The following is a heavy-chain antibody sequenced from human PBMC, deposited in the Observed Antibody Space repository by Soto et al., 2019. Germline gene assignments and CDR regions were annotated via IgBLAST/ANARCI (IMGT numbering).Heavy chain of an antibody. V-gene: IGHV4-4*02. Sequence: QVQLQESGPGLVKPSGTLALTCAVSGGSISISHWWSWVRQPPGKGLEWIGEIYHSGSTNYNPSLKSRVTISVDKSKNQFSLNLSSVTAADTAVYYCARTMITFGGVIRAHGNWGQGTLVTVSS. CDR3: ARTMITFGGVIRAHGN. CDR2: IYHSGST. D-gene: IGHD3-16*01. CDR1: GGSISISHW. J-gene: IGHJ4*02.